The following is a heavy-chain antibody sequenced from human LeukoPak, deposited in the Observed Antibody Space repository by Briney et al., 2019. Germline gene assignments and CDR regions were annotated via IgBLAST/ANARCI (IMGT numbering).Heavy chain of an antibody. D-gene: IGHD2-21*02. CDR3: ARTNIANCGGDCGTDAFDI. CDR1: GYTFSSYD. J-gene: IGHJ3*02. CDR2: MNPKSGNT. Sequence: SVKVSCKASGYTFSSYDINWVRQATGQGLEWMGWMNPKSGNTGYAQKFQGRVTMARKTSISTAYMELSSLRSEDTAVYYCARTNIANCGGDCGTDAFDIWGQGTTVTVSS. V-gene: IGHV1-8*01.